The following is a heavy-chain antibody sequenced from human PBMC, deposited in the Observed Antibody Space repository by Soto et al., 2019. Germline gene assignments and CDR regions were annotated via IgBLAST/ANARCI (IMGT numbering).Heavy chain of an antibody. CDR2: ISYDANNK. V-gene: IGHV3-30*18. CDR3: AKAYAVPAATASFDY. J-gene: IGHJ4*02. Sequence: VQLVESGGGVVQPGRSLRLSCTTSGFTFSSYGMHWVRQAPGKGLEWLAVISYDANNKYYADFVKGRFSISRDNSKNTLYLQMDSLRAEDTALYYCAKAYAVPAATASFDYWGQGTLVTVSS. CDR1: GFTFSSYG. D-gene: IGHD2-2*01.